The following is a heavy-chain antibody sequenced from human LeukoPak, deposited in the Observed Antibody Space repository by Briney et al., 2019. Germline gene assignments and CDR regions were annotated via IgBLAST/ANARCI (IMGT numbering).Heavy chain of an antibody. CDR1: GGSFSGYY. CDR2: INHSGST. J-gene: IGHJ5*02. D-gene: IGHD3-3*01. CDR3: ARAPYYDFWSGNSNWFDP. Sequence: SETLSLTCAVYGGSFSGYYWSWIRQPPGKGLEWIWEINHSGSTNYNPSLKSRVTISVDTSKNQFSLKLSSVTAADTAVYYCARAPYYDFWSGNSNWFDPWGQGTLVTVSS. V-gene: IGHV4-34*01.